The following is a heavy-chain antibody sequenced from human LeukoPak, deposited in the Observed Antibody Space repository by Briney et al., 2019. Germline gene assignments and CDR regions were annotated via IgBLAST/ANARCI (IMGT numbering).Heavy chain of an antibody. J-gene: IGHJ6*02. V-gene: IGHV3-33*01. D-gene: IGHD6-13*01. CDR1: GFTFSSYG. CDR2: IWYDGSNK. Sequence: GRSLRLSCAASGFTFSSYGMHWVRQAPGKGLEWVAVIWYDGSNKYYADSVKGRFTISRDNSKNTLYLQMNSLRAEDTAVYYCARVIAAAGSRYYYYGMDVWGQGTTVTVSS. CDR3: ARVIAAAGSRYYYYGMDV.